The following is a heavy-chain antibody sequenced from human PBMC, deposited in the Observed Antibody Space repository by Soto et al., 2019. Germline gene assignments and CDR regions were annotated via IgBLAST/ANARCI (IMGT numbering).Heavy chain of an antibody. J-gene: IGHJ1*01. D-gene: IGHD2-15*01. CDR2: ISYDGSNK. V-gene: IGHV3-30*18. Sequence: QVQLVESGGGVVQPGRSLRLSCAASGFTFSSYGMHWVRQAPGKGLEWVAVISYDGSNKYYADSVKGRFTISRDNSKNKLYLQMNSLRAEDTAVYYCAKDAGYCSGGSCDYHAEYFQHWGQGTLVTVSS. CDR3: AKDAGYCSGGSCDYHAEYFQH. CDR1: GFTFSSYG.